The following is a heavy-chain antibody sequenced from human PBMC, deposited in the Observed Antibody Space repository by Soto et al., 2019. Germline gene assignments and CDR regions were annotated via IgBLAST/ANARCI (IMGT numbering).Heavy chain of an antibody. CDR2: LNGRATEK. D-gene: IGHD6-13*01. CDR1: GFTLSSYA. J-gene: IGHJ4*02. CDR3: AKGYSDSSWSHLDF. Sequence: GGSLRLSCAASGFTLSSYAMTWVRQAPGKGLEWVSTLNGRATEKYHADSVRGRFTLSRDNSKSTLYLQMNSLRAEVSAIYYCAKGYSDSSWSHLDFWGQGTPVTVSS. V-gene: IGHV3-23*01.